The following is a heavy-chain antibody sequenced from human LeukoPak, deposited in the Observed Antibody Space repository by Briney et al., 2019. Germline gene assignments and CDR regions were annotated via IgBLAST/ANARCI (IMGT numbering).Heavy chain of an antibody. CDR3: ARVHGGRELDAFDF. V-gene: IGHV1-2*02. J-gene: IGHJ3*01. D-gene: IGHD1-7*01. Sequence: ASVKVSCKASGYSFSDYFIHWVRQAPGQGLEWMGWIKPNSGGTHYVQMFQGRVTMTRDTSISTVYMDLSNLKYDDTAVYYCARVHGGRELDAFDFWGQGTMLTVSS. CDR1: GYSFSDYF. CDR2: IKPNSGGT.